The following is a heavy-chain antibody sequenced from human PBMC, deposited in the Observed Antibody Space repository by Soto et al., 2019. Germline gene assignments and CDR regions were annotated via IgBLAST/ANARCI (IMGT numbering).Heavy chain of an antibody. CDR2: INPSNDNT. J-gene: IGHJ4*02. CDR3: ARDPFYSGSNLQVGYFDS. CDR1: NYSFSSFG. Sequence: QVQMVQSGAEVKRPGASVKVSCKASNYSFSSFGIIWMRQAPGQGLEWMAWINPSNDNTNYAQGLQGRVTLTSDTSTSTAYMELRSLRSDDTAVYYCARDPFYSGSNLQVGYFDSWGQGTLVTVSS. V-gene: IGHV1-18*01. D-gene: IGHD1-26*01.